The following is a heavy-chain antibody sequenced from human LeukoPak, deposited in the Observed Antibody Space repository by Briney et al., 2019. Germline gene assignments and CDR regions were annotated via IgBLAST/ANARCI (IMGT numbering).Heavy chain of an antibody. J-gene: IGHJ2*01. Sequence: PSETLSLTCTVSGGSISSYYWSWIRQPAGKGLEWLGRIYTSGSTNYNPSLKSRVTMSVDTSKNQFSLKLSSVTAADTAVYYCARDPWYYYDSSGYLPGYFDLWGRGTLVTVSS. CDR3: ARDPWYYYDSSGYLPGYFDL. CDR1: GGSISSYY. D-gene: IGHD3-22*01. CDR2: IYTSGST. V-gene: IGHV4-4*07.